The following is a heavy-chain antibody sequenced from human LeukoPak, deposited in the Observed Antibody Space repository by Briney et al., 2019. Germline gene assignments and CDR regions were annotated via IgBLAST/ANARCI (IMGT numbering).Heavy chain of an antibody. D-gene: IGHD4-17*01. CDR3: ARDTVLNFALDI. J-gene: IGHJ3*02. CDR1: GFTARSSS. Sequence: GGSLRLSCAGSGFTARSSSMNWVRQAPGKGLEWVSSISSSGTYMYYADSVKGRFTISRDNAKNLLYLQMNTLRAEDTAVYYCARDTVLNFALDILRQGAMVSVS. V-gene: IGHV3-21*01. CDR2: ISSSGTYM.